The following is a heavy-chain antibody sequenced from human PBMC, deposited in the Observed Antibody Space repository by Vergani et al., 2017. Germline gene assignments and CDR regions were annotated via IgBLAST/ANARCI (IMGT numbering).Heavy chain of an antibody. Sequence: EVHLEESGGGLVQPGGSLRLSCAASGFTFGDYYMAWIRLAPGKGLDWVASIKRDGTETFYVDSVKGRFTISRDNAKTTLYLQMNSLRDEDRGVYYCARGEYQLPIYYYYYYYMDVWGKGTTVTVSS. J-gene: IGHJ6*03. CDR3: ARGEYQLPIYYYYYYYMDV. CDR2: IKRDGTET. V-gene: IGHV3-7*01. D-gene: IGHD2-2*01. CDR1: GFTFGDYY.